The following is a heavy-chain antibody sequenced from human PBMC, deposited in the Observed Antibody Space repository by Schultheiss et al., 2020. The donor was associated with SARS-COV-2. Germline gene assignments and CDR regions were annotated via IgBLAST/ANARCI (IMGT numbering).Heavy chain of an antibody. CDR3: ARAYNVVASLQH. CDR1: GGSISSGDYY. D-gene: IGHD2-15*01. CDR2: IYYSGST. Sequence: SQTLSLTCTVSGGSISSGDYYWSWIRQPPGKGLEWIGYIYYSGSTYYNPSLKSRVTISVDTSKNQFSLKLSSVTAADTAVYYCARAYNVVASLQHWGQGTLVTVSS. J-gene: IGHJ1*01. V-gene: IGHV4-30-4*01.